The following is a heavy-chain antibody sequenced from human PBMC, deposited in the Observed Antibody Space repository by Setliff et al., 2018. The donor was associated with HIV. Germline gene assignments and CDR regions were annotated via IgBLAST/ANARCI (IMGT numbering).Heavy chain of an antibody. CDR3: ARGLDYGSGSYYVDY. J-gene: IGHJ4*02. Sequence: SETLSLTCAVYGGSLSGYYWSWIRQPPGKGLEWIGEINQSGSTNYNPSLKSRVTISVDTSKNQFSLMLSSVTAADTAVYYCARGLDYGSGSYYVDYWGQGTLVTVSA. V-gene: IGHV4-34*01. CDR1: GGSLSGYY. D-gene: IGHD3-10*01. CDR2: INQSGST.